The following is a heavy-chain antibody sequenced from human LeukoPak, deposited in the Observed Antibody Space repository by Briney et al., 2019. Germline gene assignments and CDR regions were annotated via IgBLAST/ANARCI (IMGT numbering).Heavy chain of an antibody. CDR1: GGSVSSGSYY. Sequence: SETLSLTCIVSGGSVSSGSYYWSWIRQPPGKGLEWIGDTYYGGNTDYNPSLKSRVTISIDTSKNQVSLKMNSVTAADTAVYYCARHYGPWGQGTLVTVSS. CDR3: ARHYGP. D-gene: IGHD3-16*01. J-gene: IGHJ5*02. CDR2: TYYGGNT. V-gene: IGHV4-61*01.